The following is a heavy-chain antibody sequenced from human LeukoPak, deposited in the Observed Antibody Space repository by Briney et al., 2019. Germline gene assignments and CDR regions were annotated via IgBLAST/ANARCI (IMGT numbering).Heavy chain of an antibody. V-gene: IGHV4-38-2*01. J-gene: IGHJ4*01. Sequence: SETLSLTCAVSGYSISSGYYWGWIRQPPGKGLEWIGSIYHSGSTYYNPSLKSRVTISVDTSKNQFSLKLSSATAADTAVYYCARSFTFGGVIVSTPFDYWGHGTLVTVSS. CDR1: GYSISSGYY. CDR2: IYHSGST. CDR3: ARSFTFGGVIVSTPFDY. D-gene: IGHD3-16*02.